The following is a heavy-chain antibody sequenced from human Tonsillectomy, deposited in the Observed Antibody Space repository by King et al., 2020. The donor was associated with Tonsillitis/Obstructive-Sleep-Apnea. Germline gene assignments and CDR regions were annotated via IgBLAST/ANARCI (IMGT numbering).Heavy chain of an antibody. CDR1: GFTFSNYA. CDR3: ARDPSCTIFGVVSTYFDC. Sequence: VQLVESGGGVVQPGRSLRLSCAASGFTFSNYAMHWVRQAPGKGLEWVAGVSYDGRDINYADSVKGRFTISRDKSKNTLNLQMNSLRAEDTAVYYCARDPSCTIFGVVSTYFDCWGQGTLVTVSS. J-gene: IGHJ4*02. CDR2: VSYDGRDI. V-gene: IGHV3-30*04. D-gene: IGHD3-3*01.